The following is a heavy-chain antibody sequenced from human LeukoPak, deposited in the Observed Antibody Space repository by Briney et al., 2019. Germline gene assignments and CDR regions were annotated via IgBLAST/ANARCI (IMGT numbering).Heavy chain of an antibody. CDR3: ARGRRSHIVVVPAAGDYYYGMDV. V-gene: IGHV4-4*02. CDR1: GGSISSSNW. D-gene: IGHD2-2*01. CDR2: IYHSGST. J-gene: IGHJ6*02. Sequence: SETLSLTCAVSGGSISSSNWWSWVRQPPGKGLEWIGEIYHSGSTNYNPSLKSRVTISVDKSKNQFSLKLSSVTAADTAVYYCARGRRSHIVVVPAAGDYYYGMDVWGQGTTVTVSS.